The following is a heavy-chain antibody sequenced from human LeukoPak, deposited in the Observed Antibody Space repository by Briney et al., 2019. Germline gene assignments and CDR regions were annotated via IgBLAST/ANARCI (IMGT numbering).Heavy chain of an antibody. Sequence: GGSLRLSCAASGFSFSSFGMHWVRQAPGKGLDWVAFMRYDGSNKHYADSVKGRFTISRDNSKNTLYLQMNSLRADDTAVFYCAKDMGGYSYGIDYWGQGTLVTVSS. J-gene: IGHJ4*02. V-gene: IGHV3-30*02. D-gene: IGHD5-18*01. CDR1: GFSFSSFG. CDR3: AKDMGGYSYGIDY. CDR2: MRYDGSNK.